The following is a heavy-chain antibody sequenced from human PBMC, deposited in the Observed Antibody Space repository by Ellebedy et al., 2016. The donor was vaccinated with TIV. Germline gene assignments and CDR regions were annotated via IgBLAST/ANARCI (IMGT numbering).Heavy chain of an antibody. V-gene: IGHV4-34*01. CDR1: GGSISSYY. CDR3: ARGKRRGYTQGVQVDY. J-gene: IGHJ4*02. Sequence: SETLSLTCTVSGGSISSYYWSWIRQPPGKGLEWIGEINHSGSTNYNPSLKSRVTVSVDTSKNQFSLKLSSVTAADTAVYYCARGKRRGYTQGVQVDYWGQGTLVTVSS. CDR2: INHSGST. D-gene: IGHD5-18*01.